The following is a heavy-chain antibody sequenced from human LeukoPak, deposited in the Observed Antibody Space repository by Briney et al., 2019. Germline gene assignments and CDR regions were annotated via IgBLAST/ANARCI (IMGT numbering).Heavy chain of an antibody. CDR2: IYYGGST. CDR3: ARDRPLDY. CDR1: GGSISSYY. V-gene: IGHV4-59*12. J-gene: IGHJ4*02. Sequence: SETLSLTCTVSGGSISSYYWSWIRQPPGKGLEWIGYIYYGGSTNYNPSLKSRVTISVDTSKNQFSLKLSSVTAADTAVYYCARDRPLDYWGQGTLVTVSS.